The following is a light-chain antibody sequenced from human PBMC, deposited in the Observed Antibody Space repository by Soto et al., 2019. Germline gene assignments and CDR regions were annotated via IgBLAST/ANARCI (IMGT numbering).Light chain of an antibody. CDR2: AAS. J-gene: IGKJ4*01. Sequence: DIQMTQSPSSLSVSVGDRVTITCRASQSIGGFLNWYQQKLGKAPKLLIYAASSLQSVVPSRFSGSGSGTDFTLTISSLQPEDFATYYCQQSYSTPLTFGGGTKV. V-gene: IGKV1-39*01. CDR3: QQSYSTPLT. CDR1: QSIGGF.